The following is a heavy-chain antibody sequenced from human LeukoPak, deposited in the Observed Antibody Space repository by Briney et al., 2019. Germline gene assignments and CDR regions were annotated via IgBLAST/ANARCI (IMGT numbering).Heavy chain of an antibody. D-gene: IGHD1-26*01. Sequence: GGSLRLSCAASGFTFSSHAMSWVRQAPGKGLEWVSSLSGSGGSTYHADSVKGRFSISRDNSKNTLYLQMNSLRAEDTAVYYCAKDRMVGTGEYYFDYWGQGTLVTVSS. V-gene: IGHV3-23*01. J-gene: IGHJ4*02. CDR2: LSGSGGST. CDR1: GFTFSSHA. CDR3: AKDRMVGTGEYYFDY.